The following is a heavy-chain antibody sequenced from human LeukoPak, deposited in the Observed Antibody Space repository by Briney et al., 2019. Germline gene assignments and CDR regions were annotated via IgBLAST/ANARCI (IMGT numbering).Heavy chain of an antibody. Sequence: GGSLRLSCAVSGFSFDGYAMHWVRQAPGKGLEWVSGISWNSGSIGYAESVKGRFTISRDNAKNSLYLQMNSLRAEDTALYCCATSSREGEDSSGWASFDYWGQGTLVTVSS. CDR3: ATSSREGEDSSGWASFDY. D-gene: IGHD6-19*01. V-gene: IGHV3-9*01. J-gene: IGHJ4*02. CDR2: ISWNSGSI. CDR1: GFSFDGYA.